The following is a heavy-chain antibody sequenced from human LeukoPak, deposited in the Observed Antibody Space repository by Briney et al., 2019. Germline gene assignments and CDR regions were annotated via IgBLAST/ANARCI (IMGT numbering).Heavy chain of an antibody. J-gene: IGHJ6*02. CDR2: TNVGNANT. V-gene: IGHV1-3*01. Sequence: GASVKVSCKASGYSFTNHAIHWVRQAPGQRLEWMGWTNVGNANTKYSQMFQGRVTITRDTSANTAYMELSSLRSEDTAVYYCARSDEISGGWRPYYYYGMDVWGQGATVTVSS. CDR1: GYSFTNHA. CDR3: ARSDEISGGWRPYYYYGMDV. D-gene: IGHD3-10*01.